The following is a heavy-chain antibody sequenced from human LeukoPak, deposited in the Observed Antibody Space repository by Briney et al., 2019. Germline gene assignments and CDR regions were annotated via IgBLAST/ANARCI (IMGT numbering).Heavy chain of an antibody. J-gene: IGHJ6*02. CDR3: ARGLPNYYGMDV. V-gene: IGHV3-23*01. CDR2: ISSNGGTT. Sequence: GGSLRLSCAASGFTFSNYAMSWVRQAPGKGLEWVSSISSNGGTTYYADSVKGRFTISRDNSKNTLYLQMNSLRAEDTAVYYCARGLPNYYGMDVWGQGTTVTVSS. CDR1: GFTFSNYA.